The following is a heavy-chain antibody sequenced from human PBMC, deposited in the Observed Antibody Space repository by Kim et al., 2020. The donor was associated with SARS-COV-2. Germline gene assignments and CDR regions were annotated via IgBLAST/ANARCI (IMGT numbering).Heavy chain of an antibody. D-gene: IGHD1-1*01. CDR2: ISGSGGST. CDR3: AKDQLASTYYYYDMDV. CDR1: GFTFSSYA. Sequence: GGSLRLSCAASGFTFSSYAMSWVRQAPGKGLEWVSAISGSGGSTYYADSVKGRFTISRDNSKNTLYLQMNSLRAEDTAVYYCAKDQLASTYYYYDMDVWGQGTTVTVSS. V-gene: IGHV3-23*01. J-gene: IGHJ6*02.